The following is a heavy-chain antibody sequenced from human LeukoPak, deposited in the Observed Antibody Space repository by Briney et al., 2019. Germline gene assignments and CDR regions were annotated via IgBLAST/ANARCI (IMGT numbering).Heavy chain of an antibody. CDR1: GGSISPYY. V-gene: IGHV4-4*07. CDR2: ISTSGSS. D-gene: IGHD3-10*01. CDR3: AREGRYGSGSYYRPVDY. J-gene: IGHJ4*02. Sequence: SETLSLTCTVSGGSISPYYWSFIRQPAGKGLEWIGRISTSGSSKYNPSLESRVTMSVDTSKNQFSLKVTSVTAADTAMYYCAREGRYGSGSYYRPVDYWGQGTLVTVSS.